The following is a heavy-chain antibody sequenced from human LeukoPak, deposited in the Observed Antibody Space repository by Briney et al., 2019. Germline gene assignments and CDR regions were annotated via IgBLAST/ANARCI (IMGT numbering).Heavy chain of an antibody. CDR3: ARDMGRPAAMRWHNWFDP. CDR2: IYYSGST. J-gene: IGHJ5*02. CDR1: GGSISSYY. Sequence: PSETLSLTCIVSGGSISSYYWSWIRQSPGKGLEWIGYIYYSGSTNYNASLKSRVTISVDTSKNQFSLKLSSVTAADTAVYYCARDMGRPAAMRWHNWFDPWGQGILVTVSS. D-gene: IGHD2-2*01. V-gene: IGHV4-59*01.